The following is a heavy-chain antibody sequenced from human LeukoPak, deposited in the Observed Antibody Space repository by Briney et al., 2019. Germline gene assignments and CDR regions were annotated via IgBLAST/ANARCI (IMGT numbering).Heavy chain of an antibody. CDR2: INSNSRTI. D-gene: IGHD6-6*01. J-gene: IGHJ4*02. V-gene: IGHV3-48*01. CDR1: GFTLSDFG. CDR3: ARGGASRPDY. Sequence: GGSLRLSCAVSGFTLSDFGMNWVRQAPGKGLQWIAYINSNSRTIDYADSVKGRFTISRDNGKNSLYLQMNTLRAEDTAVYYCARGGASRPDYWGRGTLVSVSS.